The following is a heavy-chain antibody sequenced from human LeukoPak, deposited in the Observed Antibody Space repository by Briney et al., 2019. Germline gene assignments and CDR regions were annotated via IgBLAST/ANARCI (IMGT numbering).Heavy chain of an antibody. J-gene: IGHJ4*02. CDR1: GGSISSGSYY. CDR2: IYTSGST. CDR3: ARWQDSSGYYYVDY. Sequence: PSETLSLTCTVSGGSISSGSYYWSWIRQPAGKGLEWIGRIYTSGSTNYNPSLKSRVTISVDTSKNQFSLKLSSVTAADTAMYYCARWQDSSGYYYVDYWGQGTLVTVSS. D-gene: IGHD3-22*01. V-gene: IGHV4-61*02.